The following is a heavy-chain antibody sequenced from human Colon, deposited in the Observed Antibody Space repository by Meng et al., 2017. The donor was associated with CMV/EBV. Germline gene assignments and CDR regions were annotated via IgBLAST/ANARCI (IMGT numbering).Heavy chain of an antibody. CDR3: ARDRSVVPAAVYYYYGMDV. D-gene: IGHD2-2*01. CDR1: GFTFSSSW. V-gene: IGHV3-69-1*01. CDR2: ISSSSTI. J-gene: IGHJ6*02. Sequence: GESLKISCAASGFTFSSSWMHWVCQAPEKGLEWVSYISSSSTIYYADSVKGRFTISSDNAKNSLYLQMNSLRAEDTAVYYCARDRSVVPAAVYYYYGMDVWGQGTTVTVSS.